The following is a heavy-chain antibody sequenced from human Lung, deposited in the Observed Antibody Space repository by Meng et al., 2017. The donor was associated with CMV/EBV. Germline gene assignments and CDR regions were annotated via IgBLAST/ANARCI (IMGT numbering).Heavy chain of an antibody. J-gene: IGHJ5*02. V-gene: IGHV1-69*10. CDR3: ARGGFWLGHYSWFDP. CDR1: GGPFSNYA. Sequence: SXXVSXKASGGPFSNYAVSWARQAPGQGLEWMGGIIPMLEITNYAQKFQGRVTITAVKSTGTAFMELSSLRSDDTAVYYCARGGFWLGHYSWFDPWGQGXLVTVSS. D-gene: IGHD3-3*01. CDR2: IIPMLEIT.